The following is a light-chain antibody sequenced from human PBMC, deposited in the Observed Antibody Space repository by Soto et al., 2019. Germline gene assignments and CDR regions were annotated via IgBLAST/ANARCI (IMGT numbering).Light chain of an antibody. V-gene: IGKV1-5*01. CDR2: DAS. CDR1: QSISSW. CDR3: QQYNSYPWT. Sequence: DIQMTQSPSTLSASVGDRVTITCRASQSISSWLAWYQQKPGKAPKLLIYDASSLESRVPSRFSGSGSGTEFTLTISSLQPDDFATYYCQQYNSYPWTFGQGTKLEIK. J-gene: IGKJ2*02.